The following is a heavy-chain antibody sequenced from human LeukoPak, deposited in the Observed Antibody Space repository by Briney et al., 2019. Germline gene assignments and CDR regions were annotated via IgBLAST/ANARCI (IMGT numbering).Heavy chain of an antibody. Sequence: GRSLRLSCAASGFTFSSYAMHWVRQAPGKGLEWVAVISYDGSNKYYADSVKGRFTISRDNSKNTLYLQMNSLRAEDTAVYYCARDLFIPRLVLDYWGQGTLVTVSS. D-gene: IGHD3-9*01. V-gene: IGHV3-30-3*01. CDR1: GFTFSSYA. CDR3: ARDLFIPRLVLDY. CDR2: ISYDGSNK. J-gene: IGHJ4*02.